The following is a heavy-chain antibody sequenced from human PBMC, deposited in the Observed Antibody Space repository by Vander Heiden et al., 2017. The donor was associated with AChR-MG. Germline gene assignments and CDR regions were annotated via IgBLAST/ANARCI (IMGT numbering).Heavy chain of an antibody. V-gene: IGHV3-49*05. Sequence: EVPLVESGGGLVKPGRSLRLSCTASGFTFGDYAMRWFRQAPGKGLEWVGFIRSKAYGGTTEYAASVKGRFTISRDDSKSIAYLQMNSLKTEDTAVYYCRGTRTSRRDGYKQGRYFDYWGQGTLVTVSS. CDR2: IRSKAYGGTT. CDR3: RGTRTSRRDGYKQGRYFDY. J-gene: IGHJ4*02. D-gene: IGHD5-12*01. CDR1: GFTFGDYA.